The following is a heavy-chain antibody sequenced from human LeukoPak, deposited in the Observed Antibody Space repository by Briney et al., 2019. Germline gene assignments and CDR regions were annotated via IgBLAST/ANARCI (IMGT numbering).Heavy chain of an antibody. Sequence: SETLSLTCTVSGGSISSGGYYWSWIRQHPGKGLEWIGYIYYSGSTYYNPSLKSRVTISVDTSKNQFSLKLSSVTAADTAVYYCARGDYGDYGAFDIWGQGTMVTVSS. CDR3: ARGDYGDYGAFDI. D-gene: IGHD4-17*01. V-gene: IGHV4-31*03. CDR2: IYYSGST. CDR1: GGSISSGGYY. J-gene: IGHJ3*02.